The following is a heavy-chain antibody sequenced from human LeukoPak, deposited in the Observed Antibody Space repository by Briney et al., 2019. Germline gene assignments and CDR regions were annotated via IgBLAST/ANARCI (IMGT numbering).Heavy chain of an antibody. Sequence: GESLRISCKGSGYSFTNYWIGWVRQMPGKGLEWMGIIYPGDSDIRNSPSFQGRVTISVDKSISTVYLQRSSLKASGTAMYYCARDGPVPATADAFDFWGQGTMVTVSS. J-gene: IGHJ3*01. CDR1: GYSFTNYW. V-gene: IGHV5-51*01. CDR3: ARDGPVPATADAFDF. D-gene: IGHD2-2*01. CDR2: IYPGDSDI.